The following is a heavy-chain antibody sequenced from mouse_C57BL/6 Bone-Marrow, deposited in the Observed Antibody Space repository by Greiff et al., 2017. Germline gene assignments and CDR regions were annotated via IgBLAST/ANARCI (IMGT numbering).Heavy chain of an antibody. Sequence: VQLQESGPGLVAPSQSLSITCTVSGFSLTSYAISWVRQPPGQGLEWLGVIWPGGGTNYNSALNARLSISKDNSTSQVFLKMNSLQTDDTARYXCARLTGYFDYWGQGTTLTVSS. CDR1: GFSLTSYA. CDR3: ARLTGYFDY. V-gene: IGHV2-9-1*01. CDR2: IWPGGGT. J-gene: IGHJ2*01. D-gene: IGHD4-1*01.